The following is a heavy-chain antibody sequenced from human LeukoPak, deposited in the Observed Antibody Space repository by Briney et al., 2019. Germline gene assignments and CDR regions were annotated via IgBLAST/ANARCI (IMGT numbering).Heavy chain of an antibody. CDR1: GYSFTSYG. D-gene: IGHD6-19*01. CDR2: INPYNGNT. CDR3: ASERSGWFFSN. V-gene: IGHV1-18*01. Sequence: ASVKVSCKASGYSFTSYGITWVRQAPGQGLEWMGWINPYNGNTNYAQKLQGRVTMTTDTSTSTAYMDLRSLRSDDTAVYYCASERSGWFFSNWGQGTLVTVSS. J-gene: IGHJ4*02.